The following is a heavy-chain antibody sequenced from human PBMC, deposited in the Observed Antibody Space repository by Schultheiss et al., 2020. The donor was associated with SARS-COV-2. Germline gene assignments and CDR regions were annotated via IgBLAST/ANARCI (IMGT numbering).Heavy chain of an antibody. CDR3: TRDDLLEWLFGY. D-gene: IGHD3-3*01. J-gene: IGHJ4*02. V-gene: IGHV3-49*04. CDR1: GFIFGDYA. Sequence: GGSLRLSCAASGFIFGDYAMTWVRQAPGKGLEWVGFIRSKGYDETTDYAASVKGRFTISRDDSKSIAYLQMNSLKTEDTAVYYCTRDDLLEWLFGYWGQGTLVTVSS. CDR2: IRSKGYDETT.